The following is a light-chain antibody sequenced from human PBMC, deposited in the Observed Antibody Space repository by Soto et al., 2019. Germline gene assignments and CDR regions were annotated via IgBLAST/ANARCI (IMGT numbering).Light chain of an antibody. CDR1: QTVLYSSNNKNY. J-gene: IGKJ2*01. CDR3: QQYYTTPSYT. Sequence: DIVMTQSPDSLAVSLGERATINCKSSQTVLYSSNNKNYLAWYQQKPGQPPKLLISWVSTRESGVPDRFSGSGSGTDFTLTISSLQAEDVAVYYCQQYYTTPSYTFGQGTKLEIK. V-gene: IGKV4-1*01. CDR2: WVS.